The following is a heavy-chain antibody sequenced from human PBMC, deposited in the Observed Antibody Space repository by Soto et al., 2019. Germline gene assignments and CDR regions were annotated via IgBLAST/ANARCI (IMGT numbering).Heavy chain of an antibody. Sequence: QVQLVESGGGVVQPGRSLRLSCAASGFTFSSYGMHWVRQAPGKGLEWVAVISYDGSNKYYADSVKGRFTISRDNFKNTLYLQMNSLRAEDTAVYYCAKDQELELQFVWDYWGQGTLVTVSS. V-gene: IGHV3-30*18. CDR1: GFTFSSYG. CDR2: ISYDGSNK. D-gene: IGHD1-7*01. J-gene: IGHJ4*02. CDR3: AKDQELELQFVWDY.